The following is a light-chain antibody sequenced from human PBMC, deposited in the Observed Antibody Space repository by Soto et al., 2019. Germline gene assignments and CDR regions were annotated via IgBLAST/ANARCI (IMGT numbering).Light chain of an antibody. CDR2: NLS. CDR3: MQHTHWPQT. V-gene: IGKV2-30*01. CDR1: QSLVYSDGNTY. Sequence: VVMTQSPLSLPVTLGQPASISCRSSQSLVYSDGNTYLTWFQQRPGQSPRRLIYNLSNRDSGVPDRFSGSGSGTDFTLKISRVEAEDVGVYYCMQHTHWPQTFGQGPKVEIK. J-gene: IGKJ1*01.